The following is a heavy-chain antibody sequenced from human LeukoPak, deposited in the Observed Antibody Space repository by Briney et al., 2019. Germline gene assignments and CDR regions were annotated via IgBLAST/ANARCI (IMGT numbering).Heavy chain of an antibody. J-gene: IGHJ4*02. Sequence: GGSLRLSCVASRFTSRNYWMTWVRQAPGKGLERVANIKTDGGETYYIESVKGRCTISRDNARNSLYLQMNSLTVDDTAVYYCARDMGWQQFDQWGQGTLVTVSS. CDR2: IKTDGGET. D-gene: IGHD5-24*01. CDR3: ARDMGWQQFDQ. V-gene: IGHV3-7*01. CDR1: RFTSRNYW.